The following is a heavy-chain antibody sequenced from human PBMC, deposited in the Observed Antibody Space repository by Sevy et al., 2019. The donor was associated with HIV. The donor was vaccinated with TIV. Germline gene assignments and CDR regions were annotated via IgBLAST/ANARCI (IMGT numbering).Heavy chain of an antibody. J-gene: IGHJ3*02. CDR3: AKVCHSDYFGAETLDI. D-gene: IGHD3-22*01. CDR2: ICGGDGST. V-gene: IGHV3-23*01. CDR1: GFRFSSFA. Sequence: GGSLRLSCAASGFRFSSFAMIWVRQAPGKGLEWVSEICGGDGSTYYADSVKGRFTISRDNSKNTVYMQMSSLRAEDTALYYCAKVCHSDYFGAETLDIWGRGTMVTVSS.